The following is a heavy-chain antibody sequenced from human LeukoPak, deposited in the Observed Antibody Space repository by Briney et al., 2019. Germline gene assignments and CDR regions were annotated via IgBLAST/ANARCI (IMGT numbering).Heavy chain of an antibody. J-gene: IGHJ6*03. V-gene: IGHV1-2*02. D-gene: IGHD6-19*01. CDR1: GYTFTGYY. Sequence: ASVKVSCKASGYTFTGYYMHWVRQAPGQGLEWMGWINPNSGGTNYAQKFQGRVTMTSDTSISTAYMELSRLRSDDTAVYYCARDFSSGWYYYYYYMDVWGKGTTVTVSS. CDR2: INPNSGGT. CDR3: ARDFSSGWYYYYYYMDV.